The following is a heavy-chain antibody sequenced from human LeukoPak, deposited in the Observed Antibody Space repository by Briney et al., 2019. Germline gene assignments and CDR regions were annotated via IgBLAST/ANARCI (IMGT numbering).Heavy chain of an antibody. Sequence: GGSLRLSCAASGFTFSSYGMHWVRQAPGKGLEWVAVIWYDGSNKYYADSVKGRFTISRDNSKNTLYLQMNSLRAEDTAVYYCARGGDDFWSGYYDLFDYWGQGTLVTVSS. CDR2: IWYDGSNK. CDR3: ARGGDDFWSGYYDLFDY. V-gene: IGHV3-33*01. D-gene: IGHD3-3*01. CDR1: GFTFSSYG. J-gene: IGHJ4*02.